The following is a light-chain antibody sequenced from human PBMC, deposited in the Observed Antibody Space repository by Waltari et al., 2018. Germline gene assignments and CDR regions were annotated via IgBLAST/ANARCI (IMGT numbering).Light chain of an antibody. Sequence: QSVLTQPPSVSAAPGQRFTISCSGGSSNIGNNDVSWYQQFPGTAPKLLITDNNKRPFGIPDRFSGSKSGTSATLGITGLQTGDEADYYCATWDSRLSVVVFGGGTKVTVL. J-gene: IGLJ3*02. V-gene: IGLV1-51*01. CDR3: ATWDSRLSVVV. CDR2: DNN. CDR1: SSNIGNND.